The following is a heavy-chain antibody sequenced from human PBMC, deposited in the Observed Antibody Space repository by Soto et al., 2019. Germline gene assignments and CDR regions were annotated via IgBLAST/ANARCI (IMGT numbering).Heavy chain of an antibody. J-gene: IGHJ6*02. CDR1: GYSFTSYW. CDR2: IDPSDSYT. Sequence: PGESLKISCKGSGYSFTSYWISWVRQMPGKGLEWMGRIDPSDSYTNYSPSFQGHVTISADKSISTAYLQWSSLKASDTAMYYCASQEGPTVLFYYGVDVWGQGTTVTVSS. V-gene: IGHV5-10-1*01. D-gene: IGHD4-17*01. CDR3: ASQEGPTVLFYYGVDV.